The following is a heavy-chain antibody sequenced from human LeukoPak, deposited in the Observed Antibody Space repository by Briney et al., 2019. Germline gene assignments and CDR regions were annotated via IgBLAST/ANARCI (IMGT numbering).Heavy chain of an antibody. V-gene: IGHV3-48*01. CDR2: ISSSSSTI. Sequence: GGSLRLSCAASGFTFSSYSMNWVRQAPGKGLEWVSYISSSSSTIYYADSVKGRFTISRDNAKNSLYLQMNSLRAEDTAVYYCARDHGGYYDSSGHDYWGQGTLVTVSS. J-gene: IGHJ4*02. CDR1: GFTFSSYS. CDR3: ARDHGGYYDSSGHDY. D-gene: IGHD3-22*01.